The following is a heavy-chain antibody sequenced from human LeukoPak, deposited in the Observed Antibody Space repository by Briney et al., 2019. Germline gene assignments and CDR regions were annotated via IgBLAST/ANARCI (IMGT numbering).Heavy chain of an antibody. J-gene: IGHJ4*02. CDR3: TTDLESPNYYDSSGYYRYFDY. CDR2: IRSKTYGETT. D-gene: IGHD3-22*01. V-gene: IGHV3-49*04. CDR1: GFTFGDYT. Sequence: GGSLRLSCTASGFTFGDYTMSWVRQAPGKGLEWVGFIRSKTYGETTKYAASVKGRFTVSRDDSKNTLYLQMHSLKTEDTAVYYCTTDLESPNYYDSSGYYRYFDYWGQGTLVTVSS.